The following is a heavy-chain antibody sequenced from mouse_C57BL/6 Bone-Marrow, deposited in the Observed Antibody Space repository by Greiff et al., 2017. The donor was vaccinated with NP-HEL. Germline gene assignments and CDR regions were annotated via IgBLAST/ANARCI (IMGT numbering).Heavy chain of an antibody. CDR2: IDPSDSYT. CDR1: GYTFTSYW. Sequence: QVQLQQPGAELVRPGTSVKLSCKASGYTFTSYWMHWVKQRPGQGLEWIGVIDPSDSYTNYNQKFKGKATLTVDTSSSTAYMQLSSLTSEVSAVYYCAREGLPSYWYFDVWGTGTTVTVSS. J-gene: IGHJ1*03. V-gene: IGHV1-59*01. D-gene: IGHD2-2*01. CDR3: AREGLPSYWYFDV.